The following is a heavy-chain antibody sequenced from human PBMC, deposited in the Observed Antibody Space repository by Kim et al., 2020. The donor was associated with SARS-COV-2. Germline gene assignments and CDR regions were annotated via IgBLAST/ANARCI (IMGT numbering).Heavy chain of an antibody. CDR2: IYSGGST. CDR1: GFTVSSNY. J-gene: IGHJ6*02. V-gene: IGHV3-66*01. D-gene: IGHD3-3*01. Sequence: GGSLRLSCAASGFTVSSNYMSWVRQAPGKGLEWVSVIYSGGSTYYADSVKGRFTISRDNSKNTLYLQMNSLRAEDTAVYYCARVKRFLEWSCMDVWGQGTTVTVSS. CDR3: ARVKRFLEWSCMDV.